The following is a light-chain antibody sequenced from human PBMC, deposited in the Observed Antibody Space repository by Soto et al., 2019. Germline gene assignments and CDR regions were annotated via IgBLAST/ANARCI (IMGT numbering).Light chain of an antibody. J-gene: IGKJ5*01. V-gene: IGKV3-20*01. CDR2: DAS. CDR1: QSVSSY. CDR3: PQYGRSPRT. Sequence: EMVLTHSPDTVSLSPGERATLSCSASQSVSSYLAWYQQKPGQAPRLLIYDASNRATGIPDRVSGSGSGTDFTLTISRLEPEDFAVYSCPQYGRSPRTFGQGTRLEIK.